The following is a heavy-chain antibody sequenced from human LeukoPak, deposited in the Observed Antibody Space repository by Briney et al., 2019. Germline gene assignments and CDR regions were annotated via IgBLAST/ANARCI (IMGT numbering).Heavy chain of an antibody. CDR1: GYTFTGYY. CDR2: INPKRGDT. V-gene: IGHV1-2*02. J-gene: IGHJ4*02. D-gene: IGHD4-17*01. Sequence: ASVQVSCKASGYTFTGYYMHWVRQAPGQGLEWMGWINPKRGDTNYQGRVTMTRDTSINTVYMELSRLRSDDTAVYYCARDQPTVTTHYDYWGQGTLVTVSS. CDR3: ARDQPTVTTHYDY.